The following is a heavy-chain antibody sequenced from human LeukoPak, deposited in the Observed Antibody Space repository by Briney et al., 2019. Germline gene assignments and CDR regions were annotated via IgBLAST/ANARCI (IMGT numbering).Heavy chain of an antibody. CDR1: GFTFNDYG. D-gene: IGHD3-10*01. V-gene: IGHV3-20*04. J-gene: IGHJ6*02. Sequence: GGSLRLSCGASGFTFNDYGMTWVRQAPGKGLEWVSGLNWNGDVTRYADSVKGRFTISTDNAKNSVYLQMDSLRAEDTAFYYCARGYGAGNYRRPFYGMDGWGQGTTVTVSS. CDR2: LNWNGDVT. CDR3: ARGYGAGNYRRPFYGMDG.